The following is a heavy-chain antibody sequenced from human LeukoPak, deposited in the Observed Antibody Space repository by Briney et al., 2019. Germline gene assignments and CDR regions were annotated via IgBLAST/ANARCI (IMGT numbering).Heavy chain of an antibody. D-gene: IGHD1-1*01. V-gene: IGHV3-74*01. J-gene: IGHJ4*02. CDR3: ARAYNSHFDY. CDR1: GFTFSSYW. Sequence: GGSLRLSCAASGFTFSSYWMHWVRQAPGKGQVCVSRIKSDGSSTSYADSVKGRFTISRDDAKNTLYLQMNSLRAEDTAGYYCARAYNSHFDYWGQGALVTVSS. CDR2: IKSDGSST.